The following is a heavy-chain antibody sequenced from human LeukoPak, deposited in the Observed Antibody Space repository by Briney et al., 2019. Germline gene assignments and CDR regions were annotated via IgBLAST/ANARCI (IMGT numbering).Heavy chain of an antibody. CDR3: ARGRGSDGLDV. Sequence: GGSLRLSCAASGFTFSSYAMSWVRQAPGKGLEWVSGMTGNGGSLYYAGSVKGRFTISRDNSKNTLYVQMNSLRADGTAVYYCARGRGSDGLDVWGQGTTVTVSS. CDR1: GFTFSSYA. J-gene: IGHJ6*02. V-gene: IGHV3-23*01. CDR2: MTGNGGSL.